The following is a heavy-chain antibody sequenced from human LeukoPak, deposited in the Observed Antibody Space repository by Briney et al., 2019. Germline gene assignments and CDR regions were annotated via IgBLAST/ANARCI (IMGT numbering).Heavy chain of an antibody. CDR3: AKDRGSSPTEY. CDR1: GFTFSSYG. J-gene: IGHJ4*02. V-gene: IGHV3-23*01. CDR2: ISGSGGST. D-gene: IGHD6-13*01. Sequence: GGALRLSCAASGFTFSSYGMSWVRQAPGKGVEWVSAISGSGGSTYYADSVKGRFTLSRDNSKTTLYLQMNSLRAQDTPVYYCAKDRGSSPTEYWGQGTLVTVSS.